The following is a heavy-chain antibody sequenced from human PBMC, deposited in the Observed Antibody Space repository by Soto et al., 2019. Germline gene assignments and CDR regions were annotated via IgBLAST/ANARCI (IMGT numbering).Heavy chain of an antibody. V-gene: IGHV1-69*06. CDR2: VLPIYGTS. J-gene: IGHJ4*02. D-gene: IGHD3-10*01. CDR1: GGSFNTYF. CDR3: ARAITMVRGEAPYYFDS. Sequence: SVKVSCKASGGSFNTYFITWVRQAPGQGLEYMGGVLPIYGTSNYAQKFLGRVTITADKSKSTAYLDLGSLRPDDTAMYYCARAITMVRGEAPYYFDSWGQGTQVTVSS.